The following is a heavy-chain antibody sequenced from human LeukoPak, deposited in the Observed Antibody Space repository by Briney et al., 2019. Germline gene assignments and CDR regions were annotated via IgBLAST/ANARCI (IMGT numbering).Heavy chain of an antibody. CDR2: IYHSGIT. CDR1: GGSISNNIW. J-gene: IGHJ4*02. V-gene: IGHV4-4*02. D-gene: IGHD2-2*01. Sequence: PSETLSLTCAVSGGSISNNIWWNWVRRPPGKGLEWIGEIYHSGITNYNPSLMSRVTISVDKSKDQFSLELTSVTAADTAVYYCATTSPFRVDHWGQGTLVTVSS. CDR3: ATTSPFRVDH.